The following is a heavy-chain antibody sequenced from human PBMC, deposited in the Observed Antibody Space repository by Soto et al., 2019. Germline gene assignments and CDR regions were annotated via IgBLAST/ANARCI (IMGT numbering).Heavy chain of an antibody. V-gene: IGHV1-8*01. Sequence: ASGKCSCKGSGYTFTSYDINWLRQATERGLEWMGWMNPNSGNTGYAQKVQGRVTMTRNTSISRAYMEWRGVVAEDTAVYYCARVGATVLQKCRAFDIRGKGTMV. J-gene: IGHJ3*02. CDR3: ARVGATVLQKCRAFDI. CDR1: GYTFTSYD. CDR2: MNPNSGNT. D-gene: IGHD4-17*01.